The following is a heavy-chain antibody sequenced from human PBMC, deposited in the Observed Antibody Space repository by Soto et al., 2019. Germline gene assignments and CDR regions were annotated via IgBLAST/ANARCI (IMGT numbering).Heavy chain of an antibody. J-gene: IGHJ6*02. CDR1: GFPFRSSG. CDR3: ARQYSSSWYDYYYGMDV. Sequence: SCAASGFPFRSSGMHLVRQAPGKGLERVAVIWYDGSNKYYADSVKGRFTISRDNSKNTLYLQMNSLRAEDTAVYYCARQYSSSWYDYYYGMDVWGQGTTVTVSS. CDR2: IWYDGSNK. D-gene: IGHD6-13*01. V-gene: IGHV3-33*01.